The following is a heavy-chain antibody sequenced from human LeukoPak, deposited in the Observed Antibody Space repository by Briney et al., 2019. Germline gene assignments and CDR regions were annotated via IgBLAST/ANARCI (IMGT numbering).Heavy chain of an antibody. Sequence: GGSLRLSCAASGFTFSSYEMNWVRQAPGKGLEWVANIKLDGSEKYYVDSVKGRFTISRDNAKNSLYLQMNSLRAEDTAVYYCARFPERYYFDYWGQGTLVTVSS. CDR3: ARFPERYYFDY. V-gene: IGHV3-7*01. J-gene: IGHJ4*02. D-gene: IGHD3-9*01. CDR1: GFTFSSYE. CDR2: IKLDGSEK.